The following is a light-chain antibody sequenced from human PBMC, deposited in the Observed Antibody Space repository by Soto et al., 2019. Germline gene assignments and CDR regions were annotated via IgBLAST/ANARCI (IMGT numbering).Light chain of an antibody. CDR1: QRVSSSS. CDR2: GAS. Sequence: EILFTQSPGTLSLSPGERATLSCRASQRVSSSSLAWYQQKPGQDPRLLIYGASSRATDIPDRFSGSGSGTDFTLTISRLEPEDFAVYFCHQYGSSSTFGQGTK. V-gene: IGKV3-20*01. CDR3: HQYGSSST. J-gene: IGKJ1*01.